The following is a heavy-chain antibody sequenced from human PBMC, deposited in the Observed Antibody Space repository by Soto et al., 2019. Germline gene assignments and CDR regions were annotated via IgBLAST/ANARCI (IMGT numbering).Heavy chain of an antibody. V-gene: IGHV3-23*01. D-gene: IGHD3-22*01. J-gene: IGHJ4*02. CDR3: AKDQEYDSSGYAYFDY. Sequence: GGSLRLSCAASGFSLSNYNMRWVRQVPGKGLEWVSAISGSGGSTYYADSVKGRFTISRDNSKNTLYLQMNSLRAEDTAVYYCAKDQEYDSSGYAYFDYWGQGTLVTVSS. CDR1: GFSLSNYN. CDR2: ISGSGGST.